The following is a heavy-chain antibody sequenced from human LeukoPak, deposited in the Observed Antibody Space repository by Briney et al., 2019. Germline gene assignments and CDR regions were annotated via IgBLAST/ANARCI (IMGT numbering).Heavy chain of an antibody. CDR1: GFTFNSYS. V-gene: IGHV3-48*04. CDR2: ITSSSSAI. CDR3: ARGPRYFDY. Sequence: GGSLRLSCAASGFTFNSYSMHWVRQAPGKGLEWLSYITSSSSAIYYADSVKGRFTISRDNAKNSLYLQMNSLRAEDTAVYYCARGPRYFDYWGQGALVTVSS. J-gene: IGHJ4*02.